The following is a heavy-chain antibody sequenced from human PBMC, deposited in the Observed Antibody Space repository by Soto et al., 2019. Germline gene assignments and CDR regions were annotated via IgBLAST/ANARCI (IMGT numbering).Heavy chain of an antibody. D-gene: IGHD1-26*01. V-gene: IGHV3-7*01. CDR3: ARVVGDTNTLHN. J-gene: IGHJ4*02. CDR1: GFPFSSHW. Sequence: EVQLVESGGGLVQPGGSLRLSCVVSGFPFSSHWMSWVRQAPGKGLEWVANIKQDGSEEHYVDSVKGRFTVSRDNARNSLHLQMNSLRAEDTAVYYCARVVGDTNTLHNWGQGTLVTVSS. CDR2: IKQDGSEE.